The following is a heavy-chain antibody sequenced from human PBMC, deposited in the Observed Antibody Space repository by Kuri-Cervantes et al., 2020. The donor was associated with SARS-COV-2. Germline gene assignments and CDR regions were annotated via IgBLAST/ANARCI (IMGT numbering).Heavy chain of an antibody. Sequence: LSLTCAASGFTFSDYYMSWIRQAPGKGLEWVSYISSSGSTIYYADSVKGRFTISRDNAKNSLYLQMNSLRAEDTAVYYCASLAAAGSFDYWGQGTLVTVSS. CDR3: ASLAAAGSFDY. CDR2: ISSSGSTI. J-gene: IGHJ4*02. CDR1: GFTFSDYY. D-gene: IGHD6-13*01. V-gene: IGHV3-11*04.